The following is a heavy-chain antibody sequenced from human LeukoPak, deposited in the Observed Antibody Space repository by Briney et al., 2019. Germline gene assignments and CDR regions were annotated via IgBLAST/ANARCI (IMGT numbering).Heavy chain of an antibody. V-gene: IGHV4-39*07. D-gene: IGHD3-22*01. CDR1: GGSISSSSYY. J-gene: IGHJ5*02. CDR2: IYYSGST. CDR3: ARVAYYYDSSGYFRFDP. Sequence: SETLSLTCTVSGGSISSSSYYWGWIRQPPGKGLEWIGSIYYSGSTYYNPSLKSRVTISVDTSKNQFSLKLCSVTAADTAVYYCARVAYYYDSSGYFRFDPWGQGTLVTVSS.